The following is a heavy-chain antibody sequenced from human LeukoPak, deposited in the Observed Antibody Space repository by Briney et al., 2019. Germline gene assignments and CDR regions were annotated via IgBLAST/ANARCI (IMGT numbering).Heavy chain of an antibody. CDR3: ARGYGTYYYDSGSYTIDY. Sequence: KPSETLSLTCAVYGGSFSGYYWSWIRQPPGKGLEWIGEINHSGSTNYNPSLKSRVTISVDTSKNQFSPKLSSVTAADTAVYYCARGYGTYYYDSGSYTIDYWGQGTLVTVSS. V-gene: IGHV4-34*01. D-gene: IGHD3-10*01. CDR2: INHSGST. J-gene: IGHJ4*02. CDR1: GGSFSGYY.